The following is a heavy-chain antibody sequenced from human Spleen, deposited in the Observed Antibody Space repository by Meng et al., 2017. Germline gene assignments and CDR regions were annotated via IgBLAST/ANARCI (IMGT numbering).Heavy chain of an antibody. V-gene: IGHV3-21*04. CDR2: ISSGGGYI. CDR1: GFRFSSYS. D-gene: IGHD3-10*01. CDR3: ASPIGAVDAFDI. Sequence: GESLKISCAASGFRFSSYSFNWVRQVPGKGLEWVSSISSGGGYIYYADSVKGRFTISRDNAENSVFLQMNSLRAEDTAVYYCASPIGAVDAFDIWGQGTMVTVSS. J-gene: IGHJ3*02.